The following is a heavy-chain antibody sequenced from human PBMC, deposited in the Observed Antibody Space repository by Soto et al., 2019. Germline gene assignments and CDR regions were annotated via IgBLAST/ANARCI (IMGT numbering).Heavy chain of an antibody. Sequence: GGSLRFSCVASGFTFSSYAMSWVRQAPGKGLEWVSATSGSGGSTYYADSVKGRFTISRDNSKNTLYLQMNSLRAEDTAVYYCAKEGGSGTYYYYGMDVWGQGTTVTVSS. CDR2: TSGSGGST. CDR1: GFTFSSYA. V-gene: IGHV3-23*01. D-gene: IGHD1-26*01. CDR3: AKEGGSGTYYYYGMDV. J-gene: IGHJ6*02.